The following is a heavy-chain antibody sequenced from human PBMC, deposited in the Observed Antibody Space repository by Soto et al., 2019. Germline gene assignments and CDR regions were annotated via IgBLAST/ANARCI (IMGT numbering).Heavy chain of an antibody. D-gene: IGHD1-26*01. Sequence: SEALSLTCTVSGGSITSSSYYWGWIRQPPGKGLEWIGSIYYSGSTYYNPSLKSRVTISVDTSKNQFSLKLSSVTAADTAVYYCATQEVGGSYVYTFDPWGQGTLVTVS. CDR3: ATQEVGGSYVYTFDP. CDR2: IYYSGST. J-gene: IGHJ5*02. V-gene: IGHV4-39*01. CDR1: GGSITSSSYY.